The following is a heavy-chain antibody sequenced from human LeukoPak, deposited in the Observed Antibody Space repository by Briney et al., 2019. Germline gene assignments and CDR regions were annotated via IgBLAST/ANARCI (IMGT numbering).Heavy chain of an antibody. CDR3: ARKSEMATITDYGMDV. D-gene: IGHD5-24*01. Sequence: SETLSLTCTVSGGSISSYYWSWIRQPPGKGLEWIGYIYYSGSTNYNPSLKSRVTISVDTSKNQFSLKLSSVTAADTAVYYCARKSEMATITDYGMDVWGQGTTVTVSS. CDR1: GGSISSYY. CDR2: IYYSGST. V-gene: IGHV4-59*08. J-gene: IGHJ6*02.